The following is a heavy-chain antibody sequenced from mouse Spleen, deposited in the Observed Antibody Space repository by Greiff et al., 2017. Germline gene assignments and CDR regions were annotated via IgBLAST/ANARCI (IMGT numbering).Heavy chain of an antibody. CDR2: IDPSDSYT. CDR1: GYTFTSYW. D-gene: IGHD2-14*01. CDR3: ARKARTSHYFDY. V-gene: IGHV1-50*01. J-gene: IGHJ2*01. Sequence: VKLQESGAELVKPGASVKLSCKASGYTFTSYWMQWVKQRHGKGLEWIGEIDPSDSYTNYNQKFKGKATLTVDTSSSTAYMQLSSLTSEDSAVYCCARKARTSHYFDYWGEGTTLTVSS.